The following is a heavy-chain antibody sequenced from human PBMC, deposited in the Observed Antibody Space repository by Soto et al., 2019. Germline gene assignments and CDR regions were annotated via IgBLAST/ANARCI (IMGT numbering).Heavy chain of an antibody. V-gene: IGHV1-2*04. Sequence: GASVKVSCKASGYTFTGYYMHWVRQAPGQGLEWMGWINPNSGGTNYAQKFQGWVTMTRDTSISTAYMELSRLRPDDTAVYYCARAGDIVVVPAAKGIYYYYYYGMDVWGQGTTVTVS. CDR2: INPNSGGT. D-gene: IGHD2-2*01. J-gene: IGHJ6*02. CDR3: ARAGDIVVVPAAKGIYYYYYYGMDV. CDR1: GYTFTGYY.